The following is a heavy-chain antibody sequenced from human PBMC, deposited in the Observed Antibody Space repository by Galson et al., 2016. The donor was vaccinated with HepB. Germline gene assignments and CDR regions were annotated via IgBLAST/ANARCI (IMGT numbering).Heavy chain of an antibody. CDR1: GFSISIYS. V-gene: IGHV3-21*01. Sequence: SLRLSCAASGFSISIYSMNWVRQAPGKGLEWVSAIRGSGTGTSYTDSVKGRFTISRDNAKNSLYLQMNSLRAEDTAVYYCARHTYIWGSYRYGMDVWGQGTTVTVSS. CDR3: ARHTYIWGSYRYGMDV. J-gene: IGHJ6*02. CDR2: IRGSGTGT. D-gene: IGHD3-16*02.